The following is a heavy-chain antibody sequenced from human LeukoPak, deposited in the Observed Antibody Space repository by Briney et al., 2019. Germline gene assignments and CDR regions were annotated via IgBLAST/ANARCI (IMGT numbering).Heavy chain of an antibody. CDR3: ARGGLLWFGELPSYYYYGMDV. V-gene: IGHV3-11*01. J-gene: IGHJ6*02. Sequence: GSLRLSCAASGFTFSDYYMSWIRQAPGKGLEWVSYISSSGSTIYYTDSVKGRFTISRDNAKNSLYLQMNGLRAEDTAVYYCARGGLLWFGELPSYYYYGMDVWGQGTTVTVSS. CDR2: ISSSGSTI. D-gene: IGHD3-10*01. CDR1: GFTFSDYY.